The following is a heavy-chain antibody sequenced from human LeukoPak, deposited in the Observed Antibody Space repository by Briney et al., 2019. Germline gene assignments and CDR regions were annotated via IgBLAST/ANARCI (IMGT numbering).Heavy chain of an antibody. V-gene: IGHV1-8*01. CDR2: MNPNSGYT. Sequence: ASVKVSCTASAYTFTNYDINWVRQASGQGLEWMGWMNPNSGYTGYAQKFQGRVNITRNTSISTAYMELSRLRSDDTAVYYCARDGEGADLDYWGQGTLVTVSS. CDR3: ARDGEGADLDY. D-gene: IGHD1-26*01. J-gene: IGHJ4*02. CDR1: AYTFTNYD.